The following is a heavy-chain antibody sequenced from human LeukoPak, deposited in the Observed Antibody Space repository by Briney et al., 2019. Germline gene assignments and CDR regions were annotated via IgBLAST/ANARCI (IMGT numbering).Heavy chain of an antibody. CDR3: ARVWQDYTNVDY. CDR1: GFTFSSFN. J-gene: IGHJ4*02. Sequence: GGSLRLSCAASGFTFSSFNMNWVRQAPGKGPEWVSYISRSSAYIHYADSVRGRFAISRDNAKSSVYLQMNSLRAEDTAIYYCARVWQDYTNVDYWGQGTLVTVSP. D-gene: IGHD4-11*01. V-gene: IGHV3-21*05. CDR2: ISRSSAYI.